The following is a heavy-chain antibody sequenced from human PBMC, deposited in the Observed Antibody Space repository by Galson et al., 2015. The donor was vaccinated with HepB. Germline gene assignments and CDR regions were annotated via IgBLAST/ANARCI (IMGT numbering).Heavy chain of an antibody. CDR3: ARHGGVYSSGWPRRDHDAFDI. CDR1: GGSISSYY. Sequence: SETLSLTCTVSGGSISSYYWSWIRQPPGKGLEWIGYIYYSGSTNYNPSLKSRVTISVDTSKNQFSLKLSSVTAADTAVYYCARHGGVYSSGWPRRDHDAFDIWGQGTMVTVSS. J-gene: IGHJ3*02. V-gene: IGHV4-59*08. D-gene: IGHD6-19*01. CDR2: IYYSGST.